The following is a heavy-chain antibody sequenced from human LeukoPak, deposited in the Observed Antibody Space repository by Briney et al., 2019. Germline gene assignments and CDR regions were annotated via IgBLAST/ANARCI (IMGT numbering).Heavy chain of an antibody. Sequence: SETLSLTCTVSGGSISSGDYYWSWIRQPPGKGLEWIGYIYYSGSTYYNPSLKSRVTISVDTSKNQFSLKLSSVTAADTAVYYCAREKGGMLWFRELSYYFDYWGQGTLVTVSS. V-gene: IGHV4-30-4*08. D-gene: IGHD3-10*01. J-gene: IGHJ4*02. CDR2: IYYSGST. CDR1: GGSISSGDYY. CDR3: AREKGGMLWFRELSYYFDY.